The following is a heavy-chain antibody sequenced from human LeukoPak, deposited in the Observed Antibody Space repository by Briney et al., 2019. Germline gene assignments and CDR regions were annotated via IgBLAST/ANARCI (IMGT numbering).Heavy chain of an antibody. CDR1: GNYW. CDR2: INSDGSWT. V-gene: IGHV3-74*01. J-gene: IGHJ4*02. Sequence: GGSLRLSCAASGNYWMHWVRQAPGKGLVWVSHINSDGSWTSYADSVKGRFTISKDNAKNTVYLQMNSLRAEDTAVYYCAKTAVVITFRCDDWGQGALVTVSS. CDR3: AKTAVVITFRCDD. D-gene: IGHD4/OR15-4a*01.